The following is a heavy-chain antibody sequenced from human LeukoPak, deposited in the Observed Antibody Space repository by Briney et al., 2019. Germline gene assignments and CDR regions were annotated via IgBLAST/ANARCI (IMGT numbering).Heavy chain of an antibody. CDR1: GGTFSSYA. Sequence: ASVKVSCKASGGTFSSYAISWVRQAPGQGLEWMGGIIPIFGTANYAQKFQGRVTITTDESTSTAYMELSSLRSEDTAVHYCARTPGRSYYYYYMDVWGKGTTVTVSS. CDR3: ARTPGRSYYYYYMDV. CDR2: IIPIFGTA. V-gene: IGHV1-69*05. J-gene: IGHJ6*03.